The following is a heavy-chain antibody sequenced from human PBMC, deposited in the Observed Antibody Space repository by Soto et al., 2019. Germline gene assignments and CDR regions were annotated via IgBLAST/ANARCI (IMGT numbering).Heavy chain of an antibody. CDR2: ISYDGSNK. CDR3: ARDQNDGYSKGGLDY. Sequence: QVQLVESGGGVVQPGRSLRLSCAASGFTFSSYAMHWVRQAPGKGLEWVAVISYDGSNKYYADSVKGRFTISRDNSKNTLYLQMNSLRAEDTAVYYCARDQNDGYSKGGLDYWGQGTLVTVSS. V-gene: IGHV3-30-3*01. J-gene: IGHJ4*02. D-gene: IGHD5-18*01. CDR1: GFTFSSYA.